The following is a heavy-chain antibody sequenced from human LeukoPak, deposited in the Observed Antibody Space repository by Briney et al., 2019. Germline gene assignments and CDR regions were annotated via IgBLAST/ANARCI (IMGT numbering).Heavy chain of an antibody. J-gene: IGHJ6*03. CDR1: GFTFSTYG. CDR3: ARDGDTVLTRGYYYYMDV. D-gene: IGHD4-23*01. Sequence: GGSLRLSCAASGFTFSTYGMHWVRQAPGKGLEWVTSIHYDGTNKYYAEAVKGRFTISRDNSKNTLYLQMNSLRAEDTALYYCARDGDTVLTRGYYYYMDVWGKGTTVTVSS. V-gene: IGHV3-30*02. CDR2: IHYDGTNK.